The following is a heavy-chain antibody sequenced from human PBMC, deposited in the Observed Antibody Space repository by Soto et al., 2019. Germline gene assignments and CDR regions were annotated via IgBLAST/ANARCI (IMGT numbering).Heavy chain of an antibody. Sequence: SLRLSCAASGFTFSSYGMHWVRQAPAKGLEWVAVISYDGSNKYYADSVKGRFTISRDNSKNTLYLQMNSLRAEDTAVYYCAKDIVLYRFGFLPKYYYYYYGMDGWGQGTTVTVSS. D-gene: IGHD2-15*01. CDR1: GFTFSSYG. CDR2: ISYDGSNK. V-gene: IGHV3-30*18. CDR3: AKDIVLYRFGFLPKYYYYYYGMDG. J-gene: IGHJ6*02.